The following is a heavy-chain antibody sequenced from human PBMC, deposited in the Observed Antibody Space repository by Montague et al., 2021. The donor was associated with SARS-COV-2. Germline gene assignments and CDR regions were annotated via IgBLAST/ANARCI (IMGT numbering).Heavy chain of an antibody. J-gene: IGHJ2*01. D-gene: IGHD3-10*01. Sequence: SETLSLTCIVSGGSISSRTYYWGWIRQPPGTGLEWIGSIFYDGSTYYNPSLKSRVTISVDTSKNQFSLNLSSVTAADTAVYYCARHGPNDYYHSRYFDLWGRGTLVTVSS. CDR2: IFYDGST. CDR1: GGSISSRTYY. CDR3: ARHGPNDYYHSRYFDL. V-gene: IGHV4-39*01.